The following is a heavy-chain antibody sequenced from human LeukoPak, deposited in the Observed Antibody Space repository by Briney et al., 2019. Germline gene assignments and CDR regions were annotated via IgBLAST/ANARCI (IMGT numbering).Heavy chain of an antibody. CDR2: IYSGGST. Sequence: GGSLRLSCAASGFTVSSNYMSWVRQAPGKGLEWVSVIYSGGSTYYADSVKGRFTISRDNSKNTLYLQMNSLRAEDTAVYYCARLRQRSWFDPWGQGTLATVSS. CDR1: GFTVSSNY. V-gene: IGHV3-66*02. D-gene: IGHD4-17*01. J-gene: IGHJ5*02. CDR3: ARLRQRSWFDP.